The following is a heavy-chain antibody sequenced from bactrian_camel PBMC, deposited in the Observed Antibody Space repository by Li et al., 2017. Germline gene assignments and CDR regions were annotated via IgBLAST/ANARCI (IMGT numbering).Heavy chain of an antibody. CDR3: AADFKFSPDVCGLLLRPLY. V-gene: IGHV3S6*01. D-gene: IGHD3*01. J-gene: IGHJ4*01. CDR1: LNLDSRYC. CDR2: ILNDRNRTT. Sequence: HVQLVESGGGLVQPGGSLRLSCAMSLNLDSRYCLGWIRQVPGKEREGVSSILNDRNRTTTYASSVKGRFTITQDRAKNTLYLQMNNLQLEDPAVYYCAADFKFSPDVCGLLLRPLYWGQGTQVTVS.